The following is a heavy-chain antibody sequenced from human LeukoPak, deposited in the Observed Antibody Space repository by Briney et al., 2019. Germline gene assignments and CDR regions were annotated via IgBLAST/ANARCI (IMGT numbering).Heavy chain of an antibody. CDR3: ARTGDWLQLWYFDS. Sequence: PGGSLRLSCAASGFTFSSYEMNWVRQAPGKGLEWVSSISSTSSYISYADSLKGRFTISRDNAKNSLYLQMNNLRAEDTAVYYCARTGDWLQLWYFDSWGQGTLVTVSS. CDR1: GFTFSSYE. J-gene: IGHJ4*02. V-gene: IGHV3-21*01. CDR2: ISSTSSYI. D-gene: IGHD5-24*01.